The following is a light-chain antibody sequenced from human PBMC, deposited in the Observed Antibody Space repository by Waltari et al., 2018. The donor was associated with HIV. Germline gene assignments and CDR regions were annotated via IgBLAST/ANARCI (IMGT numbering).Light chain of an antibody. Sequence: DINVTQSPSSLSASVADRVTITCRTSQNIINYLSWYHQSPGKAPTLLIFSASTVQDGVSSRFSGSGSGTDFALSIAGLQREDFGTYYCQQTFSPPRTFGPGT. V-gene: IGKV1-39*01. CDR2: SAS. CDR1: QNIINY. CDR3: QQTFSPPRT. J-gene: IGKJ3*01.